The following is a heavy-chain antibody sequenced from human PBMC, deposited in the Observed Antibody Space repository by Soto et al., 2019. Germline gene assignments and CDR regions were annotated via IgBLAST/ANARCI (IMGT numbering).Heavy chain of an antibody. J-gene: IGHJ4*02. D-gene: IGHD3-22*01. CDR1: GGSISSYY. CDR2: IYYSGSS. V-gene: IGHV4-59*01. CDR3: ARDHYYDSSGQIGYFDF. Sequence: PSETLSLTCTVSGGSISSYYWSWIRQPPGKGLEWIGYIYYSGSSNYNPSLKSRVTISVDTSKNQFSLKLSSVTAADTAVYYCARDHYYDSSGQIGYFDFWGQGTLVPVSS.